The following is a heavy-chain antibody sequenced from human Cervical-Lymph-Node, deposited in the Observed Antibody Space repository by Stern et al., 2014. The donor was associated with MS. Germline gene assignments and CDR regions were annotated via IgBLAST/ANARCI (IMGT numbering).Heavy chain of an antibody. Sequence: VQLVESGPGLVKPSEPLSLTCTVSGGSISSYYWSWIRQPPGKGLEWIGYIYYSGSTNYNPSLKSRVTISVDTSKNQFSLKLSSVTAADTAVYYCARDSGDESFLDYWGQGTRVTVSS. V-gene: IGHV4-59*01. D-gene: IGHD5-12*01. CDR2: IYYSGST. CDR1: GGSISSYY. CDR3: ARDSGDESFLDY. J-gene: IGHJ4*02.